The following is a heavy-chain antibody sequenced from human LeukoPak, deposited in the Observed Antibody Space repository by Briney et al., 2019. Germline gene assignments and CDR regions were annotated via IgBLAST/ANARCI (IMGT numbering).Heavy chain of an antibody. CDR2: INGDGSTT. CDR3: ARDREITMVRGVLDY. V-gene: IGHV3-74*01. J-gene: IGHJ4*02. Sequence: GGSLRLSCAASGFSFRSCWMHWVRQAPGKELVWVSRINGDGSTTNYADSVRGRFTISRDNSKNTLYLQMNSLRAEDTAVYYCARDREITMVRGVLDYWGQGTLVTVSS. D-gene: IGHD3-10*01. CDR1: GFSFRSCW.